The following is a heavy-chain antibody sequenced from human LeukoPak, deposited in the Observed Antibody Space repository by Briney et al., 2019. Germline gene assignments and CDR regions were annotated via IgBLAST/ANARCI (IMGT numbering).Heavy chain of an antibody. J-gene: IGHJ4*02. CDR1: GHTFTSYG. V-gene: IGHV1-18*01. D-gene: IGHD3-22*01. CDR2: IITYNGNT. Sequence: APGKLCCYAVGHTFTSYGISWARQAPGQGLEKMAWIITYNGNTNYAQMLQVRVTMTTATSTCTAYMELRSLRSDDTAVYYCARAEVAEYDITMIVVAMGDYWGQGTLVTVSS. CDR3: ARAEVAEYDITMIVVAMGDY.